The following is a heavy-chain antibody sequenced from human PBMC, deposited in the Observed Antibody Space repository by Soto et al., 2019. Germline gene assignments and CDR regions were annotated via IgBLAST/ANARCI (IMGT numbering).Heavy chain of an antibody. Sequence: PGGSLRLSCAASGFTFSSYSMNWVRQAPGKGLEWVSYISSSSSTIYYADSVKGRFTISRDNAKNSLYLQMNSLRAEDTAVYYSARVVSGWYYYFDYWGQGTLVTVSS. CDR3: ARVVSGWYYYFDY. V-gene: IGHV3-48*01. CDR1: GFTFSSYS. CDR2: ISSSSSTI. D-gene: IGHD6-19*01. J-gene: IGHJ4*02.